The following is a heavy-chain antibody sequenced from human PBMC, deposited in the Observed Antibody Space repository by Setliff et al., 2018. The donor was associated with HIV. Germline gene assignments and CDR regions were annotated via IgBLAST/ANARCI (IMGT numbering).Heavy chain of an antibody. J-gene: IGHJ5*02. CDR1: GFTFSTYW. Sequence: PGGSLRLSCAASGFTFSTYWMSWVRQAPGKGLEWVANIKQDGSEKYYVDSVKGRFTISRDNAKNSLYLQMNSLRAEDTAVYYCASSGSGSYINWFGPWGQGTLVTVSS. CDR3: ASSGSGSYINWFGP. CDR2: IKQDGSEK. V-gene: IGHV3-7*01. D-gene: IGHD3-10*01.